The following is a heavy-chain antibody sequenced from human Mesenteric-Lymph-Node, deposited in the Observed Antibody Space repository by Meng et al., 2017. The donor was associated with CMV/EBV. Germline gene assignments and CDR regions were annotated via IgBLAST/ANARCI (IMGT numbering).Heavy chain of an antibody. D-gene: IGHD3-9*01. CDR3: ARGRHYDILSGRGDWFDP. Sequence: FASQYIHWVRQAPGQGPEWMGMINPSGGATTYAQKFQGRVTMTRVTSTSTVYMELNSLRSEDTAVYYCARGRHYDILSGRGDWFDPWGEGTLVTVSS. CDR2: INPSGGAT. J-gene: IGHJ5*02. V-gene: IGHV1-46*01. CDR1: FASQY.